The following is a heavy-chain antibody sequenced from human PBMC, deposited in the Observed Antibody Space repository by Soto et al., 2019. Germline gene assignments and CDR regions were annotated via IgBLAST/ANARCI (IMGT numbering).Heavy chain of an antibody. J-gene: IGHJ4*02. CDR2: IWYDGKKK. CDR1: GFSFSRYG. D-gene: IGHD1-26*01. V-gene: IGHV3-33*01. Sequence: SLRLSCAASGFSFSRYGMHWVRQAPGKGLEWVAVIWYDGKKKYYADSVNGRFAISRDNSRNTLYLQMNSLRVDDTAAYYCARSGATGLFHLDYWGQGTQVTVSS. CDR3: ARSGATGLFHLDY.